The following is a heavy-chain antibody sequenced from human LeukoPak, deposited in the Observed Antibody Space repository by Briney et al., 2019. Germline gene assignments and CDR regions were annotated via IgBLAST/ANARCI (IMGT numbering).Heavy chain of an antibody. V-gene: IGHV1-46*01. CDR3: ARGVLVPEYGSGSLLDFDY. CDR1: RYTFTSYY. Sequence: ASVKVSCKASRYTFTSYYMHWVRQAPGQGLEWMGIINPSGGSTSYAQKFQGRVTMTRDMSTSTVYMELSSLRSEDTAVYYCARGVLVPEYGSGSLLDFDYWGQGTLVTVSS. J-gene: IGHJ4*02. D-gene: IGHD3-10*01. CDR2: INPSGGST.